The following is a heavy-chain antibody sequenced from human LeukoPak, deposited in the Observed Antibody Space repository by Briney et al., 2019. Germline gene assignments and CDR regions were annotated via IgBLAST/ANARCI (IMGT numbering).Heavy chain of an antibody. V-gene: IGHV3-23*01. CDR2: ISGCGGRT. CDR1: GFTFRSYA. Sequence: GGSLRLSCAASGFTFRSYAISWVRQAPGKGLEGVSDISGCGGRTYYADSEKGRFTISRDNSKNTLYLQMNSLRAEDTAVYYCAKGTTGTPPRPFDYWGQGTLVTVSS. J-gene: IGHJ4*02. D-gene: IGHD1-1*01. CDR3: AKGTTGTPPRPFDY.